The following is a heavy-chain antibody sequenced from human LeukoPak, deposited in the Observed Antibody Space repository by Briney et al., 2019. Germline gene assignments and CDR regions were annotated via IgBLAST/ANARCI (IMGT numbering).Heavy chain of an antibody. CDR2: ISSSGSSI. CDR1: GFTFSTYE. J-gene: IGHJ6*02. CDR3: AREDHSSNSYFYFYGMDV. V-gene: IGHV3-48*03. D-gene: IGHD6-13*01. Sequence: PGGSLRLSCRASGFTFSTYEMNWVRQAPGKGLEWVSYISSSGSSIYYAGSVKGRFTISRGNARNSLYLQMNSLSVVDTAVYYCAREDHSSNSYFYFYGMDVWGQGTTVTVSS.